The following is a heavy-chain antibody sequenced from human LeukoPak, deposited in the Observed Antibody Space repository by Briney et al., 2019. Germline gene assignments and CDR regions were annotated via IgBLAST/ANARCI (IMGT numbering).Heavy chain of an antibody. CDR2: IRYDGSIK. CDR1: GFTFSSYG. J-gene: IGHJ4*02. Sequence: QAGGSLRLSCAASGFTFSSYGMHWVRQAPGKGLEWVASIRYDGSIKYYADSVKGRFTISRDSSKNTLYLQMSSLRTEDTAVYYCAREGGTLSTSPTLDYWGQGTLVTVSS. D-gene: IGHD1-1*01. V-gene: IGHV3-30*02. CDR3: AREGGTLSTSPTLDY.